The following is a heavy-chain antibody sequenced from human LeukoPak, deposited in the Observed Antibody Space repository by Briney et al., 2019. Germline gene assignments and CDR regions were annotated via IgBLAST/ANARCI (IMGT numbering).Heavy chain of an antibody. CDR2: IIPIFGTA. D-gene: IGHD4-17*01. CDR1: GGTFSSYA. V-gene: IGHV1-69*13. CDR3: ARGPVTTYYFDY. Sequence: SVKVSCKASGGTFSSYAISWVRQAPGQGLEWMGGIIPIFGTANYAQKFQGRVTITADESTSTAYMELSSLRSEDTAVYYCARGPVTTYYFDYWGQGTLVTVSS. J-gene: IGHJ4*02.